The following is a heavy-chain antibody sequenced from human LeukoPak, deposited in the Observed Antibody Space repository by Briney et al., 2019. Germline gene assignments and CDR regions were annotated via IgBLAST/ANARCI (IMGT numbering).Heavy chain of an antibody. Sequence: SETLSLTCSVSGGSVSSGSYYWSWIRQPPGKGLEWIGYIYYSGSTNYNPSLKSRVTISVDTSKNQFSLKLSSVTAADTAVYYCARRSGSRDAFDIWGQGTMVTVSS. J-gene: IGHJ3*02. D-gene: IGHD3-10*01. CDR2: IYYSGST. CDR1: GGSVSSGSYY. V-gene: IGHV4-61*01. CDR3: ARRSGSRDAFDI.